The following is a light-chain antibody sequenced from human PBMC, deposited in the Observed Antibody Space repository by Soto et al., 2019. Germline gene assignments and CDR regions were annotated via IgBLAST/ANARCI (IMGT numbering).Light chain of an antibody. CDR2: GAS. J-gene: IGKJ5*01. CDR1: ENVRTF. Sequence: EVVLTQSPATLSLSPWERATLSCRASENVRTFVDWYQQKPGQAPRLLIYGASNRATGIPARFSGSGSGTDFTLTISNLEPEDFAVYYCQQHSHWPPWTFGQGTRLEIK. CDR3: QQHSHWPPWT. V-gene: IGKV3-11*01.